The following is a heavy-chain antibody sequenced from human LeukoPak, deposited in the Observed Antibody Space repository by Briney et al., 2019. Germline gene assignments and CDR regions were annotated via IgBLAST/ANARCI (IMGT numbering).Heavy chain of an antibody. Sequence: RASVRVSSKASGYTFTIYAMHWVRQAPGQRLEWMGWINAGNGNTKYSQKFQGRVTLTRDTSASTAYMELSSLRSEDTAVYYCARVSSVNYYGSGSYYTFDYWGQGTLVTVSS. D-gene: IGHD3-10*01. V-gene: IGHV1-3*01. CDR2: INAGNGNT. CDR1: GYTFTIYA. J-gene: IGHJ4*02. CDR3: ARVSSVNYYGSGSYYTFDY.